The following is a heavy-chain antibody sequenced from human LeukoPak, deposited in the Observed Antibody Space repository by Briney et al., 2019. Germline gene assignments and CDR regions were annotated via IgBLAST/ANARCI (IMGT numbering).Heavy chain of an antibody. Sequence: AASVKVSCKASGYTFTGYYMHWVRQAPGQGLEWMGWINPNSGGTNYAQKFQGRVTMTRDTSISTAYMELSRLRSDDTAVYYCARGTVGYCSGGSCYFYWGQGTLVTVSS. V-gene: IGHV1-2*02. CDR3: ARGTVGYCSGGSCYFY. CDR2: INPNSGGT. J-gene: IGHJ4*02. D-gene: IGHD2-15*01. CDR1: GYTFTGYY.